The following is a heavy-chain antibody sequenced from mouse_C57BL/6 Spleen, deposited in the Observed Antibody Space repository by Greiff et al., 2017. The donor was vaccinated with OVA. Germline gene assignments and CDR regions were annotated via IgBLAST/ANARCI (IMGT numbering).Heavy chain of an antibody. D-gene: IGHD2-4*01. J-gene: IGHJ4*01. Sequence: EVQLQQSGPELVKPGASVKMSCKASGYTFTDYNMHWVKQSHGKSLEWIGYINPNNGSTSYNQKFKGKATLTVNKSSSTAYMELRSLTSEDSAVYYCARSPIYYDYGNYAMDYWGQGTSVTVSS. CDR1: GYTFTDYN. V-gene: IGHV1-22*01. CDR3: ARSPIYYDYGNYAMDY. CDR2: INPNNGST.